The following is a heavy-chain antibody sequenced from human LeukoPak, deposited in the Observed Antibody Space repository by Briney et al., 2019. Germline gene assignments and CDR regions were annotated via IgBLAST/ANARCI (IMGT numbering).Heavy chain of an antibody. D-gene: IGHD3-3*01. J-gene: IGHJ1*01. CDR3: AKEYYDFWSGYSAEYFQH. Sequence: PGGSLRLSCAASGFTFSSYAMSWVRQAPGKGLEWVSAISGSGGSTYYADSVKGRFTISRDNSKNTLYLRMNSLRAEDTAVYYCAKEYYDFWSGYSAEYFQHWGQGTLVTVSS. CDR1: GFTFSSYA. V-gene: IGHV3-23*01. CDR2: ISGSGGST.